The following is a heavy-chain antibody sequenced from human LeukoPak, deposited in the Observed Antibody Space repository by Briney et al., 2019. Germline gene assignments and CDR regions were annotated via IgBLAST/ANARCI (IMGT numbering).Heavy chain of an antibody. V-gene: IGHV1-69*05. J-gene: IGHJ5*02. CDR1: GGTFSSYA. CDR3: ARGGSITMVRGVSSWFDP. D-gene: IGHD3-10*01. CDR2: IIPIFGTA. Sequence: GASVKVSCKASGGTFSSYAISWVRQAPGQGLEWMGGIIPIFGTANYAQKFQGRVTMTRDTSTSTVYMELSSLRSEDTAVYYCARGGSITMVRGVSSWFDPWGQGTLVTVSS.